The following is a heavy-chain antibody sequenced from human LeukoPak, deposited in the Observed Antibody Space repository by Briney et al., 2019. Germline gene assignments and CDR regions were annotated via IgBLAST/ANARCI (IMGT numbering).Heavy chain of an antibody. V-gene: IGHV3-23*01. CDR2: ISGSGGST. CDR3: AKAPRWQFDY. Sequence: GGSLRLSCAVSGFSVTNNYMSWVRQAPGKGLEWVSAISGSGGSTYYADSVKGRFTISRDNSKNTLYLQMNSLRAEDTAVYYCAKAPRWQFDYWGQGTLVTVSS. J-gene: IGHJ4*02. CDR1: GFSVTNNY. D-gene: IGHD5-24*01.